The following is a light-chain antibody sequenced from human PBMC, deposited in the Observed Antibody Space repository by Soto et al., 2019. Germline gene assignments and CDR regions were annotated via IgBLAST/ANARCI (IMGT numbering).Light chain of an antibody. J-gene: IGLJ1*01. CDR2: EVS. Sequence: QSALTQPPSASGSPGQSVTISCTGTSSDIGGYNFVSWYQQHPGKAPKLMIYEVSKRPSGVPDRFSGSKSGNTASLTVSGLQAEDEADYYCSSYAGRSGYVFGTGTKLTVL. CDR1: SSDIGGYNF. V-gene: IGLV2-8*01. CDR3: SSYAGRSGYV.